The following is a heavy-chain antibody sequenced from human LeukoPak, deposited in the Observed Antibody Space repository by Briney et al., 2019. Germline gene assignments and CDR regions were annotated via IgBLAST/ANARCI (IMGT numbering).Heavy chain of an antibody. V-gene: IGHV4-59*08. J-gene: IGHJ3*02. CDR3: ARHGQPKNWGSAFDI. CDR1: GGSIRSYY. CDR2: IYFGGIP. D-gene: IGHD7-27*01. Sequence: PSETLSLTCSVSGGSIRSYYWSYIRQPPGKGLEWIGYIYFGGIPNYNPSLKSRVTISVDTSKNQFSLQLSSVTAADTAVYYCARHGQPKNWGSAFDIWGQGTKVTISS.